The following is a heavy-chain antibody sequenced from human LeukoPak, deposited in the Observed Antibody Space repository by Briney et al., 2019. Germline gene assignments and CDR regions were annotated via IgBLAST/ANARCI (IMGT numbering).Heavy chain of an antibody. D-gene: IGHD2/OR15-2a*01. Sequence: SETLSLTCSVSGVSINDYYWTWIRQPAGKGLEWIGQIYPSESPKYNPSLESRVTMSVDTSEKQFSVQLTFVTVADTGVYYCARRASTTGWSFDSWGQGTQVTVSS. V-gene: IGHV4-4*07. CDR1: GVSINDYY. CDR3: ARRASTTGWSFDS. J-gene: IGHJ4*02. CDR2: IYPSESP.